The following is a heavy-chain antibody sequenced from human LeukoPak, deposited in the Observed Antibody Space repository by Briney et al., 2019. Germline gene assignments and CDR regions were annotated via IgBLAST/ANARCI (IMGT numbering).Heavy chain of an antibody. CDR3: ARGNGVVGVVVAANFDY. V-gene: IGHV7-4-1*02. D-gene: IGHD2-15*01. CDR2: INTNTGNP. J-gene: IGHJ4*02. CDR1: GYSFTSYD. Sequence: ASVKVSCKASGYSFTSYDINWVRQAPGQGLEWMGWINTNTGNPTYAQGFTGRFVFSLDTSVSTAYPQISSLKAEDTAVYYCARGNGVVGVVVAANFDYWGQGTLVTVSS.